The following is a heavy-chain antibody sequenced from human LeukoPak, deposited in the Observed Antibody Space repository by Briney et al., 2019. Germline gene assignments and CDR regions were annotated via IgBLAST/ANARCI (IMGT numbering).Heavy chain of an antibody. J-gene: IGHJ4*02. CDR3: ARGLGGNSDY. CDR1: GFTLSSYW. D-gene: IGHD2-15*01. Sequence: GGSLRLSCATSGFTLSSYWMHWVRQVPGKGLEWLSRINNDGVSTSYADSVKGRFTISRDNAKNTLYLQMNSLRAEDTAVYYCARGLGGNSDYWGQGTLVTVSS. CDR2: INNDGVST. V-gene: IGHV3-74*01.